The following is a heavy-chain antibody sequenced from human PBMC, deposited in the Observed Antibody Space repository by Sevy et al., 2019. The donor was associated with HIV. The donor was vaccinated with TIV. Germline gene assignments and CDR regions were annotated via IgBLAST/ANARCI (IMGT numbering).Heavy chain of an antibody. V-gene: IGHV3-74*01. CDR1: GFTFSSYW. J-gene: IGHJ5*02. CDR2: IKSDGSSK. CDR3: ARDRSGSYHVSYNWFDP. D-gene: IGHD1-26*01. Sequence: GGSLRLSCAASGFTFSSYWMHWVRQVPGKGLVWVSRIKSDGSSKSYADSVKGRFTISRDNAKNTLYLQMNSLRAEDTSVYYCARDRSGSYHVSYNWFDPWGQGTLVTVSS.